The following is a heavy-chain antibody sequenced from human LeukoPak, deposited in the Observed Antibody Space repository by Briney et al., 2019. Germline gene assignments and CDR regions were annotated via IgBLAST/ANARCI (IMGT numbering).Heavy chain of an antibody. CDR3: AREICSSTICYRGRLGDAFDI. CDR2: INPNSGGT. V-gene: IGHV1-2*02. CDR1: DYTFTGYY. Sequence: ASVKVSCKATDYTFTGYYIHWVRQAPGQGLEWMGWINPNSGGTNYTQKFQGRVTMTRDTSISTAYMEPTRLRFDDTAVYYCAREICSSTICYRGRLGDAFDIWGQGTMVTVSS. D-gene: IGHD2-2*01. J-gene: IGHJ3*02.